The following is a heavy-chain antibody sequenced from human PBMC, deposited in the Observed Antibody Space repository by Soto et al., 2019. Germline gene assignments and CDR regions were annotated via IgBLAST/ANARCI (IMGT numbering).Heavy chain of an antibody. CDR3: AKDSDRDYFQH. V-gene: IGHV3-23*01. J-gene: IGHJ1*01. Sequence: GGSLRLSCAASGFTFSTYGMSWVRQAPEKGLEWVSGISASGGGAYYANSVKGRFTISRDNSENTLYLQMDSLRVEDTAVYYCAKDSDRDYFQHWGQGTLVTVSS. CDR1: GFTFSTYG. CDR2: ISASGGGA. D-gene: IGHD3-10*01.